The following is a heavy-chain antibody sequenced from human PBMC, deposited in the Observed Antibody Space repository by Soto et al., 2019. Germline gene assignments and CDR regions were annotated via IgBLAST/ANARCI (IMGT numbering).Heavy chain of an antibody. CDR1: GYTLTELS. D-gene: IGHD3-10*01. CDR3: AKGEYYYGSGSPYYGMDV. V-gene: IGHV1-24*01. Sequence: ASVKVSCKVSGYTLTELSMHWVRQAPGKGLEWMGGFDPEDGETIYAQKFQGRVTMTEDTSTDTAYMELSSLRSEDTAVYYCAKGEYYYGSGSPYYGMDVWGQGTTVTVSS. J-gene: IGHJ6*02. CDR2: FDPEDGET.